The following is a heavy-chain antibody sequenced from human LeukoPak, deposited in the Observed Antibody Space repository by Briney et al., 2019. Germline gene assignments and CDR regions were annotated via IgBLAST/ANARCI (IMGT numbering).Heavy chain of an antibody. D-gene: IGHD5-18*01. Sequence: GASVKVSCKASGYTFTNYAMNWVRQTPGQGLEWMGWINTNTGNPTYDQGFTGRFVFSLDTSVSTAYLQISSLKAEDTAVYYCARVSEYSKNWFDPWGQGTLVTVSS. CDR2: INTNTGNP. CDR3: ARVSEYSKNWFDP. V-gene: IGHV7-4-1*02. CDR1: GYTFTNYA. J-gene: IGHJ5*02.